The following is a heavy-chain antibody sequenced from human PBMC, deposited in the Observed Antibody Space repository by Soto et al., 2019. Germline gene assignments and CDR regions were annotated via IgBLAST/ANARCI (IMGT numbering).Heavy chain of an antibody. CDR1: GGSISGYY. CDR3: ARLPSGNYQNWFDP. J-gene: IGHJ5*02. V-gene: IGHV4-59*01. CDR2: IYYSGST. Sequence: SETLSLTCTVSGGSISGYYWSWIRQPPGKGLEYIGYIYYSGSTNYNPSLESRVTISVDTSKNQFSLKLSPVTAADTAVYFCARLPSGNYQNWFDPWGQGTLVTVSS. D-gene: IGHD3-10*01.